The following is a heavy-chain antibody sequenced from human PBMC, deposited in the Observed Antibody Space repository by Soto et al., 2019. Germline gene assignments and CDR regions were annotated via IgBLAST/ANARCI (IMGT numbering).Heavy chain of an antibody. CDR2: ISGSGIVT. Sequence: GGSLRLSCAASGFTFSSYAMTWVRQAPGKGLEWVSTISGSGIVTYYADSVQGRFTISRDSSKNTLYLQMNSLRAEDTAVYYCAKGDTPNDYWGQGTLVTVSS. D-gene: IGHD5-18*01. CDR3: AKGDTPNDY. CDR1: GFTFSSYA. J-gene: IGHJ4*02. V-gene: IGHV3-23*01.